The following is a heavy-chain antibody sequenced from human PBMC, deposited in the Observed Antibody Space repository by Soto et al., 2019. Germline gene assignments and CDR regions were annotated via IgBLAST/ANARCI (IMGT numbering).Heavy chain of an antibody. J-gene: IGHJ6*02. Sequence: QVQLVQSGAEVKKPGASVKVSCEASGYSFTTYGITWLRQAPGQGLEWMGWVSAYNGNTNYAQKLQGRVTMTTDTSTMTAYMELRSLRSDDTAVYYWPRGTSSQDRVDVWGQGTTVIVSS. CDR2: VSAYNGNT. CDR1: GYSFTTYG. V-gene: IGHV1-18*01. D-gene: IGHD6-13*01. CDR3: PRGTSSQDRVDV.